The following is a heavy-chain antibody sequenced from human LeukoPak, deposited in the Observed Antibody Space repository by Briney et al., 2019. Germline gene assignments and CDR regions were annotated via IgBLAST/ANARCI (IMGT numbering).Heavy chain of an antibody. CDR2: IKQDGSEI. CDR1: GLMFDEYG. Sequence: GGTLRLSCAASGLMFDEYGMSWVRQVPGKGLEWVANIKQDGSEIYYVDSVRGRFTISRDNAKNSLYLQMNSLRAEDTAVYYCARPSLNTGSYFDYWGQGILVSVSS. J-gene: IGHJ4*02. D-gene: IGHD1-26*01. V-gene: IGHV3-7*01. CDR3: ARPSLNTGSYFDY.